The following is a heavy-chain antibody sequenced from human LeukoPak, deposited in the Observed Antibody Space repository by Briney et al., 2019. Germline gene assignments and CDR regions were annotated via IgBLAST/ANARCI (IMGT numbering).Heavy chain of an antibody. CDR1: GFTVSSNY. D-gene: IGHD3-22*01. V-gene: IGHV3-53*01. J-gene: IGHJ4*02. Sequence: PGGSLRLSCAASGFTVSSNYMSWVRQAPGKGLEWVSVIYSGGSTYYADSVKGRFTISRDNSKNTLYLQMNSLRAEDTAVYYCAKSPYYDSSGYFDYWGQGTLVTVSS. CDR3: AKSPYYDSSGYFDY. CDR2: IYSGGST.